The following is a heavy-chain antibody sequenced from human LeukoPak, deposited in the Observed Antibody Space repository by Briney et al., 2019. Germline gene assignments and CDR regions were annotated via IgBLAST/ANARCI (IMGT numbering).Heavy chain of an antibody. CDR1: GFTLSSYG. J-gene: IGHJ6*02. CDR2: ITSDGSTT. V-gene: IGHV3-74*01. CDR3: ARDKYDFWSGFAYYYGMDV. D-gene: IGHD3-3*01. Sequence: GGSLRLSCAASGFTLSSYGMHWVPQAPGKGLVWVSRITSDGSTTTYADSVKGRFTISRDNAKNTLYLQMNNLRAEDMAVYYCARDKYDFWSGFAYYYGMDVWGQGTTVTVSS.